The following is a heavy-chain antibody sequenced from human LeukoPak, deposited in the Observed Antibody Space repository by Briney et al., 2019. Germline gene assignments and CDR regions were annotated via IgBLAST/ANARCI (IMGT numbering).Heavy chain of an antibody. V-gene: IGHV5-51*01. CDR3: AIYSDTYYFDC. CDR2: NYPGDSDT. CDR1: GYFITSSW. J-gene: IGHJ4*02. D-gene: IGHD1-26*01. Sequence: GEALQIPSWASGYFITSSWVGWVRRKAGEGVVWMGINYPGDSDTRYSPPVQGQVTISADKSVSTAYLQWSSLKASDTAMYYCAIYSDTYYFDCGGQGTLVTVSS.